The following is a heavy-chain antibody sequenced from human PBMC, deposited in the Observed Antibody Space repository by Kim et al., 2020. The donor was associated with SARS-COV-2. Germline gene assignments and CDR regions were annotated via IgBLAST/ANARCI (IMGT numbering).Heavy chain of an antibody. CDR1: GYTFTSYV. CDR2: INTNTGNP. CDR3: AGVGGYCSSTICYAADY. Sequence: ASVKVSCKASGYTFTSYVISWVRQAPGQGLEWMGWINTNTGNPTYAQGFTGRFVFSLDTSVSTAYLQISSLKAEDTAVYYCAGVGGYCSSTICYAADYWGQGTLVTVSS. V-gene: IGHV7-4-1*02. J-gene: IGHJ4*02. D-gene: IGHD2-2*01.